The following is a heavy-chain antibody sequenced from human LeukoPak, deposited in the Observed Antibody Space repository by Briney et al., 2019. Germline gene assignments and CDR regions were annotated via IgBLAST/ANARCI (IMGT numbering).Heavy chain of an antibody. CDR3: ARAPGYSSGWYYFDY. CDR1: GGSFTGYY. D-gene: IGHD6-19*01. CDR2: INHSGIT. Sequence: SETLSLTCAVYGGSFTGYYWNWIRQPPGKGLEWIGEINHSGITHYNPSLKSRVTISVDASKNQFSLKVNSVTAADTAVYYCARAPGYSSGWYYFDYWGQGILVTVSS. V-gene: IGHV4-34*01. J-gene: IGHJ4*02.